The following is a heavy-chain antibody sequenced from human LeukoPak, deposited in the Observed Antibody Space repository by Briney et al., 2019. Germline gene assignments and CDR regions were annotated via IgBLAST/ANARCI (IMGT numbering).Heavy chain of an antibody. CDR3: AKSGYSTKGDFDY. Sequence: GGSLRLSCAASGFTFSSYAMSWVRQAPGKGLEWVSAITGSGGSTYYADSVKGRFTISRDNSKNTLYVQMNSLRAEDAAVYYCAKSGYSTKGDFDYWGQGTLVTVSS. D-gene: IGHD6-13*01. V-gene: IGHV3-23*01. J-gene: IGHJ4*02. CDR2: ITGSGGST. CDR1: GFTFSSYA.